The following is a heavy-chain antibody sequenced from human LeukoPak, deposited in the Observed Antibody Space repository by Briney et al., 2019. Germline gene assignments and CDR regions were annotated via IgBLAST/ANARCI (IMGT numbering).Heavy chain of an antibody. CDR2: IKQDGSEK. CDR3: ARDRLGVTRMYFDS. CDR1: GFTFSSYF. Sequence: GGSLRLSCAASGFTFSSYFMSWVRQAPGKGLEWVANIKQDGSEKYYVDSVKGRFTISRDNAKNSLYLQMNSLRAEDMAVYYCARDRLGVTRMYFDSWGQGTLVTVSS. J-gene: IGHJ4*02. V-gene: IGHV3-7*01. D-gene: IGHD3-10*01.